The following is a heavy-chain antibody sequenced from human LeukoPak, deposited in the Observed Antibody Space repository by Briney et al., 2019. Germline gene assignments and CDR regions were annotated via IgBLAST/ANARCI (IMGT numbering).Heavy chain of an antibody. CDR1: GFTFSSYS. D-gene: IGHD3-3*01. Sequence: PGGSLRLSCAASGFTFSSYSMNWVRQAPGKGLEWVSSISSSSSYIYHADSVKGRFTISRDNAKNSLYLQMNSLRAEDTAVYYCARELRFSEWLLPFDPWGQGTLVTVSS. CDR3: ARELRFSEWLLPFDP. V-gene: IGHV3-21*01. J-gene: IGHJ5*02. CDR2: ISSSSSYI.